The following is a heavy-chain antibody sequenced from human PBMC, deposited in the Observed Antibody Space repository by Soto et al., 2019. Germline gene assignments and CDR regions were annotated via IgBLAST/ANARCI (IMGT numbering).Heavy chain of an antibody. J-gene: IGHJ4*02. CDR3: ATALGCRSTSCTLDY. Sequence: QVQLVQSGAEVKKPGSSVKVSCKASGGTFGSYAFSWVRQAPGQGLEWMGGIIPVSGAAHYAQKVQGRVTITADESTSKANMELSSLSSQDTAVYYCATALGCRSTSCTLDYWGQGTRVIVSS. CDR2: IIPVSGAA. D-gene: IGHD2-2*01. CDR1: GGTFGSYA. V-gene: IGHV1-69*01.